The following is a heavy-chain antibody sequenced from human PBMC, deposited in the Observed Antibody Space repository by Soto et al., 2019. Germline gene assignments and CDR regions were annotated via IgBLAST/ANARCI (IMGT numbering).Heavy chain of an antibody. CDR1: CGTFCGYY. D-gene: IGHD3-22*01. Sequence: XETLSRPWPVSCGTFCGYYGGWIRQPPGTGLDWIGESNHSGSTNYNPSRKSRVTISVDTSKNQFSLKLSSVTAADTAVYYCARGQWSSGRLASSGYYYYCDHWGHGTLVTVSS. J-gene: IGHJ4*01. V-gene: IGHV4-34*01. CDR3: ARGQWSSGRLASSGYYYYCDH. CDR2: SNHSGST.